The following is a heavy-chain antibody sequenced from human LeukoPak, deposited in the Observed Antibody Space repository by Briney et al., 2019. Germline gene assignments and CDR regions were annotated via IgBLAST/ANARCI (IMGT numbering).Heavy chain of an antibody. CDR2: IYHSGST. V-gene: IGHV4-34*01. J-gene: IGHJ4*02. CDR1: GGSFSGYY. Sequence: SETLSLTCAVYGGSFSGYYWSWIRQPPGKGLEWIGSIYHSGSTYYNPSLKSRVTISVDTSKNQFSLKLSSVTAADTAVYYCARQRVYSSGDFDYWGQGTLVTVSS. CDR3: ARQRVYSSGDFDY. D-gene: IGHD3-22*01.